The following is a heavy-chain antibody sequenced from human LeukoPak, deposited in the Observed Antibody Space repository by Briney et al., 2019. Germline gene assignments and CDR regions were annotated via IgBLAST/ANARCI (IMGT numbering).Heavy chain of an antibody. V-gene: IGHV3-21*01. CDR3: ARDAGSSIAAH. CDR1: GFTFSSYS. J-gene: IGHJ4*02. Sequence: GSLRLSCAASGFTFSSYSMNWVRQAPGKGLEWVSSTSSSSSYIYYADSVKGRFTIFRDNAKNSLYLQMNSLRAEDTAVYYCARDAGSSIAAHWGQGTLITVSS. D-gene: IGHD6-6*01. CDR2: TSSSSSYI.